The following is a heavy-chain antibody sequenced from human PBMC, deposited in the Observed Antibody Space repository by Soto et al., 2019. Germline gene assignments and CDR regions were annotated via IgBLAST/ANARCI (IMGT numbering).Heavy chain of an antibody. J-gene: IGHJ4*02. Sequence: QITLKESGPTLVRPAQTLTLTCAFSVFSLTTYDMGVAWIRQPPRKALEWLALIYWDDDKRYSHSLTVRLAVSKDTSRHQVVLTITNLDPGDTAPYYCAHAGYYELLTFDHWGPGLLVTVSS. D-gene: IGHD1-26*01. CDR3: AHAGYYELLTFDH. CDR2: IYWDDDK. V-gene: IGHV2-5*02. CDR1: VFSLTTYDMG.